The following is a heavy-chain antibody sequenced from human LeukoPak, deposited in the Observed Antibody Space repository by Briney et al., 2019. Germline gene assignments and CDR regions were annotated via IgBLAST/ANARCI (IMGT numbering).Heavy chain of an antibody. CDR3: AKLGGHYDILTGYYETNWYFDL. V-gene: IGHV4-59*01. CDR2: IHYSGNT. D-gene: IGHD3-9*01. J-gene: IGHJ2*01. Sequence: PSETLSLTCTVFGGSISSYFWSWIRQPPGKGLEWIGYIHYSGNTNYNPSLKSRVTISVETSKNQLSLKLSSVTAADTAVYYCAKLGGHYDILTGYYETNWYFDLWGRGTLVTVSS. CDR1: GGSISSYF.